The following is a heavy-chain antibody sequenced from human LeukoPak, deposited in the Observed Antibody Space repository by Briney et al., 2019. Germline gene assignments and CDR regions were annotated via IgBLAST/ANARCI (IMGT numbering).Heavy chain of an antibody. CDR2: IYGGGSR. CDR3: ASHGSGSYYRWFDP. J-gene: IGHJ5*02. CDR1: GFTVSSNY. V-gene: IGHV3-66*04. D-gene: IGHD3-10*01. Sequence: PGGSLRLSCAASGFTVSSNYMSWVRQAPGKGLEWVSVIYGGGSRYYADSVKGRFTISRDNSNNTLYLQMNSLRAEDTAVYYCASHGSGSYYRWFDPWGQGTLVTVSS.